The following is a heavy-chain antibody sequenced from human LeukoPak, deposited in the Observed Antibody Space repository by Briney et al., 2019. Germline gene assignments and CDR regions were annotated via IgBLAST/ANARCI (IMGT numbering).Heavy chain of an antibody. Sequence: SVKVSCKASRGTFSSNAISWVRQAPGQGLEWMGVIIPIFGTANYAQKFQGRVTITADESTSTAYMELSSLRSEDTAVYYCASGSPPGYYYDSSGYYFDYWGQGTLVTVSS. D-gene: IGHD3-22*01. CDR3: ASGSPPGYYYDSSGYYFDY. V-gene: IGHV1-69*01. CDR2: IIPIFGTA. CDR1: RGTFSSNA. J-gene: IGHJ4*02.